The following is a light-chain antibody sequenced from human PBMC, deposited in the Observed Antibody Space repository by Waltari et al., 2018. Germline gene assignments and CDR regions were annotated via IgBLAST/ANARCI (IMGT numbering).Light chain of an antibody. J-gene: IGKJ1*01. CDR1: QSISSD. Sequence: DIQMTQSPSSLAASVGDRVTITCLASQSISSDLNWYQQRPGKGPKLLIYDASSLQGGAPTKFSGSGSGTEFTLTISSLQPEDFATYYCQQSYSLPWTFGQGTNVEVK. CDR2: DAS. V-gene: IGKV1-39*01. CDR3: QQSYSLPWT.